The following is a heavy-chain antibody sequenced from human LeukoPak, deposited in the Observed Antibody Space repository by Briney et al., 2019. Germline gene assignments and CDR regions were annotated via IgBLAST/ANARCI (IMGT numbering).Heavy chain of an antibody. Sequence: SETLSLTCAVSGYSISSGYYWGWIRQRPGKGLEWIGSIYHSGSTYYNPSLKSRVTISVDTSKNQFSLKLSSVTAADTAVYYCARSVVRGPNDYWGQGTLVTVSS. V-gene: IGHV4-38-2*01. D-gene: IGHD3-10*01. CDR2: IYHSGST. CDR3: ARSVVRGPNDY. J-gene: IGHJ4*02. CDR1: GYSISSGYY.